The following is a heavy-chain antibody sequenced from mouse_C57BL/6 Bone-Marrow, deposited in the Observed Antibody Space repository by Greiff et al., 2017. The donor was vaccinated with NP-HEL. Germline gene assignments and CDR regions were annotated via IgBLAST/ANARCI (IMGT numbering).Heavy chain of an antibody. J-gene: IGHJ2*01. CDR1: GFNIKDDY. CDR3: TKEDYYCPAYYVDY. CDR2: IDPENGDT. V-gene: IGHV14-4*01. Sequence: EVQLQQSGAELVRPGASVKLSCTASGFNIKDDYMHWVKQRPEQGLEWIGWIDPENGDTEYASKFQGKATITADTSSNPAYLQLSSLTSEDTAVYYCTKEDYYCPAYYVDYWGQGTTLTVSS. D-gene: IGHD1-1*01.